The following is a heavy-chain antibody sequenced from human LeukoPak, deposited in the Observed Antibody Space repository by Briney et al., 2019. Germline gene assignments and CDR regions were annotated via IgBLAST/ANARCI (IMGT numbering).Heavy chain of an antibody. CDR3: ARAPDYYYDSSGPHFDY. CDR2: ISAYNGNT. J-gene: IGHJ4*02. D-gene: IGHD3-22*01. V-gene: IGHV1-18*01. Sequence: ASVKVSCKASGYTFTSYGISWVRQAPGQGREWMGWISAYNGNTNYAQKLQGSVTMTTDTSTSTAYMELRSLNSDDTAVYYCARAPDYYYDSSGPHFDYWGQGTLVTVSS. CDR1: GYTFTSYG.